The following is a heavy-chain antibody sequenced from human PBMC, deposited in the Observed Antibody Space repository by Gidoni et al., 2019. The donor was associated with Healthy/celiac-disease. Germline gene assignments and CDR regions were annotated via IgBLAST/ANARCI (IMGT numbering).Heavy chain of an antibody. CDR2: ISSSSSYI. CDR3: ARDGRWFRIYYFDY. CDR1: GFPSSSYS. V-gene: IGHV3-21*01. J-gene: IGHJ4*02. Sequence: EVQLVESGGGLVKPGGSLRLSCAASGFPSSSYSMNWVRQAPGKGLEWVSSISSSSSYIYYADSVKGRFTISRDNAKNSLYLQMNSLRAEDTAVYYCARDGRWFRIYYFDYWGQGTLVTVSS. D-gene: IGHD3-10*01.